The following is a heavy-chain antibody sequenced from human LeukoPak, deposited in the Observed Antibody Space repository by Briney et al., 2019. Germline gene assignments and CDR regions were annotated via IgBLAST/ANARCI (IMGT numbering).Heavy chain of an antibody. D-gene: IGHD3-9*01. CDR2: INHSGST. V-gene: IGHV4-34*01. J-gene: IGHJ4*02. Sequence: PSETLSLTCAVYGGSFSGYYWSWIRQPPGKGLEWIGEINHSGSTNYNPSLKSRVTISVDTSKNQFSLKLSSVTAADTAVYYCARHAPVGDILTGYYNPIDYWGQGTLVTVSS. CDR3: ARHAPVGDILTGYYNPIDY. CDR1: GGSFSGYY.